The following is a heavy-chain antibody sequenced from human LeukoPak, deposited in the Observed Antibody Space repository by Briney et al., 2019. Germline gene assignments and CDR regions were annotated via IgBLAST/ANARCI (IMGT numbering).Heavy chain of an antibody. CDR3: ARDLGSSGWYWDD. CDR2: ISYDGSSK. D-gene: IGHD6-19*01. CDR1: RFTLNSYH. J-gene: IGHJ4*02. Sequence: GRSLRLYCAAYRFTLNSYHMLWVPQATGKGLEWGADISYDGSSKYYAVSEKGRFTISRDNSKNTLYLQVNSLRTEDTAVYYCARDLGSSGWYWDDWGQGTLVTVSS. V-gene: IGHV3-30*03.